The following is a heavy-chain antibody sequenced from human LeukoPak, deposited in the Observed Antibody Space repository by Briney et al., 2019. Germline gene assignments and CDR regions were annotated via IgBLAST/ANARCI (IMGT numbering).Heavy chain of an antibody. V-gene: IGHV3-20*04. J-gene: IGHJ4*02. CDR2: INWNGGST. D-gene: IGHD1-1*01. CDR1: GFTFSNYW. Sequence: GGSLRLSCAASGFTFSNYWMSWVRQAPGKGLEWVSGINWNGGSTGYADSVKGRFTISRDNAKNSLYLQMNSLRAEDTALYYCARVDNSMFDYWGQGTLVTVSS. CDR3: ARVDNSMFDY.